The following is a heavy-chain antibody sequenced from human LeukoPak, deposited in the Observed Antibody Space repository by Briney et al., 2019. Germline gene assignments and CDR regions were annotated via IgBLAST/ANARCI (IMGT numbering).Heavy chain of an antibody. D-gene: IGHD3-10*01. Sequence: GGSLRLSCAASGFTFSSYWMTWVRQAPGKGLERVANIKLDGSEKYYVDSAKGRFTISRDNAKSSLYLQMNSLRAEDTAVYYCATEHYYGSGRLDPWGQGTLVTVSS. CDR2: IKLDGSEK. CDR3: ATEHYYGSGRLDP. J-gene: IGHJ5*02. V-gene: IGHV3-7*03. CDR1: GFTFSSYW.